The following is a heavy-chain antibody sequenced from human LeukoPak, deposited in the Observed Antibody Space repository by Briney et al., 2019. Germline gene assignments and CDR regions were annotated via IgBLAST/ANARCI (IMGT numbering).Heavy chain of an antibody. J-gene: IGHJ4*02. V-gene: IGHV3-23*01. D-gene: IGHD7-27*01. CDR3: AKVSDWGRPSYIDY. Sequence: GGSLRLSCAASGFTFSSYAMSWVRQAPGKGLEWVSAISGSGGSTYYADSVKGRFTISRDNSMNTLFLQMNSLRAEDTAIYYCAKVSDWGRPSYIDYWGQGTLVTVSS. CDR2: ISGSGGST. CDR1: GFTFSSYA.